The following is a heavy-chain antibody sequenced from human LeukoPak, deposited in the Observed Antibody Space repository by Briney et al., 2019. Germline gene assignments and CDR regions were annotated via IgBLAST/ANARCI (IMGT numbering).Heavy chain of an antibody. J-gene: IGHJ6*02. CDR2: IYYSGST. D-gene: IGHD5-18*01. CDR1: GGSISSSSYY. Sequence: SETLFLTCTVSGGSISSSSYYWGWIRQPPGKGLEWIGSIYYSGSTYYNPSLKSRVTISVDTSKNQFSLKLSSVTAADTAVYYCASGLDTAIYYYYGMDVWGQGTTVTVSS. V-gene: IGHV4-39*07. CDR3: ASGLDTAIYYYYGMDV.